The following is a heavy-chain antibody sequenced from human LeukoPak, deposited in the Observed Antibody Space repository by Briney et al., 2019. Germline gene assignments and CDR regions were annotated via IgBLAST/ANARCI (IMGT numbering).Heavy chain of an antibody. V-gene: IGHV4-39*01. CDR1: GGSVSTSSYS. Sequence: SETLSLTCTVSGGSVSTSSYSWGWVRQPPGRGLECIGSIHYSGRTYYNPSLKSRVIVSIDTSRNQFSLKLRSVTAADTAVYYCARARDFYGSGSHPNFDSWGQGTLVTVSS. CDR3: ARARDFYGSGSHPNFDS. D-gene: IGHD3-10*01. J-gene: IGHJ4*02. CDR2: IHYSGRT.